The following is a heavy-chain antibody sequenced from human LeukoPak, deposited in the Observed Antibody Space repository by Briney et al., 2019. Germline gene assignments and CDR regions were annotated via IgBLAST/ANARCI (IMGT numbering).Heavy chain of an antibody. Sequence: SETLSLTCTVSGGSISGSSYYWGWIRQPPGKGLEWIGSIYYSGSTYYNPSLKSRVTISVDTSKNQFSLKLSSVTAADTAVYYCAREQWLAPIDYWGQGTLVTVSS. CDR3: AREQWLAPIDY. D-gene: IGHD6-19*01. CDR1: GGSISGSSYY. CDR2: IYYSGST. V-gene: IGHV4-39*07. J-gene: IGHJ4*02.